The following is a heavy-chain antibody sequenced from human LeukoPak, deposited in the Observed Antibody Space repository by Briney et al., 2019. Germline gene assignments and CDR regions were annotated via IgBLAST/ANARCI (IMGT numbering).Heavy chain of an antibody. Sequence: GGSLRLSCAASGFTFSSYGMSWVRQAPGKGLEWVSGISGSGGITYYADSVKGRFTISRDNSKNTLYVQMNSLRAEDTAVYYCAKGRYYYGSGSFCDYWGQGTLVTVSS. CDR2: ISGSGGIT. CDR1: GFTFSSYG. CDR3: AKGRYYYGSGSFCDY. D-gene: IGHD3-10*01. V-gene: IGHV3-23*01. J-gene: IGHJ4*02.